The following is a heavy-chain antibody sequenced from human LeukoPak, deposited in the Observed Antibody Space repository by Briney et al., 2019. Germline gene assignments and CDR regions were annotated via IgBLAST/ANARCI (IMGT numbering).Heavy chain of an antibody. D-gene: IGHD3-10*01. J-gene: IGHJ4*02. V-gene: IGHV4-39*01. CDR3: ARRVFGDNYFDY. CDR2: IYYSGST. CDR1: GGSISSSSYY. Sequence: PSETLSLTCTVSGGSISSSSYYWGWIRQPPGKGLEWIGSIYYSGSTYYNPSLKSRVTISVDTSKNQFSLKLSSVTAADTAVYYCARRVFGDNYFDYWGQGTLVTVSS.